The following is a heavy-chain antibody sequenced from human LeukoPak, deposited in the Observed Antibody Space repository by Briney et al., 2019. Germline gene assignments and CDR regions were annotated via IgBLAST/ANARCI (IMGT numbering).Heavy chain of an antibody. J-gene: IGHJ4*02. CDR3: ARVGRVSGPTYFDY. V-gene: IGHV1-2*06. CDR1: GYTFTGYY. D-gene: IGHD2-15*01. CDR2: INPNSGGT. Sequence: ASVKVSCTASGYTFTGYYMHWVRQAPGQGLEWMGRINPNSGGTNYAQKFQGRVTMTRDTSISTAYMELSRLRSDDTAVYYCARVGRVSGPTYFDYWGQGTLVTVSS.